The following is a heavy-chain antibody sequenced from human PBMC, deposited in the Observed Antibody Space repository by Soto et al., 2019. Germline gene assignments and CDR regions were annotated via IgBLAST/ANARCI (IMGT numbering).Heavy chain of an antibody. Sequence: ASVKVSCKASGGTFSSYAISWVRQAPGQGLEWMGGIIPIFGTANYAQKFQGRVTITADESTSTAYMELSSLRSEDTTVYYCARDWGPSPPQLATPYYYYYGMDVWGQGTTVTVSS. CDR2: IIPIFGTA. D-gene: IGHD6-13*01. J-gene: IGHJ6*02. CDR3: ARDWGPSPPQLATPYYYYYGMDV. CDR1: GGTFSSYA. V-gene: IGHV1-69*13.